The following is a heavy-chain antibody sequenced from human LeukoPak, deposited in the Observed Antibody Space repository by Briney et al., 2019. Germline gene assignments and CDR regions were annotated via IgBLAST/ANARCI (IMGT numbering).Heavy chain of an antibody. J-gene: IGHJ4*02. CDR2: ISSSGSTI. V-gene: IGHV3-11*01. Sequence: GGSLRLSCAASGFTFSDYYMSWMRQAPGKGLEWVSYISSSGSTIYYADSVKGRFTISRDNAKNSLYLQMNSLRAEDTAVYYCARDYYYDSSGYYYYFDYWGQGTLVTVSS. CDR3: ARDYYYDSSGYYYYFDY. CDR1: GFTFSDYY. D-gene: IGHD3-22*01.